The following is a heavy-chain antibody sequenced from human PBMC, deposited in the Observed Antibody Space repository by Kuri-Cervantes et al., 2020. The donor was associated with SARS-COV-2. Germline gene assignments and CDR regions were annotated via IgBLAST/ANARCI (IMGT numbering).Heavy chain of an antibody. J-gene: IGHJ3*02. D-gene: IGHD3-3*01. Sequence: SETLSLTCTVSGGSISSSSYYWGWIRQPPGKGLEWIGSIYYSGSTNYNPSLKSRVTISVDTSKNQFSLKLSYVTAADTAVYYCAEALWSGYCTFDIWGQGTMVTVSS. CDR3: AEALWSGYCTFDI. CDR2: IYYSGST. CDR1: GGSISSSSYY. V-gene: IGHV4-39*07.